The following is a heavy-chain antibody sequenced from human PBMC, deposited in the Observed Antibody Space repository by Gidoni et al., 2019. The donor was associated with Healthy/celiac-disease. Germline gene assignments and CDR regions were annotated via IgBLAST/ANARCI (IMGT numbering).Heavy chain of an antibody. Sequence: QVQLQESGPGLVKPSQTLSLTCTVSGGSISSGGYYWSWIRQHPGKGLEWIGYIYYSGSTYSNPSLKSRVTISVDTSKNQFSLKLSSVTAADTAVYYCAREDGSSFDWFDPWGQGTLVTVSS. CDR2: IYYSGST. CDR3: AREDGSSFDWFDP. CDR1: GGSISSGGYY. J-gene: IGHJ5*02. D-gene: IGHD6-13*01. V-gene: IGHV4-31*03.